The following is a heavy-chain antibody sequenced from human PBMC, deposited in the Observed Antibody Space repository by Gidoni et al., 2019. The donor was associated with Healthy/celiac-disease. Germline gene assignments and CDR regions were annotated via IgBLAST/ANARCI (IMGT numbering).Heavy chain of an antibody. CDR2: IIPIFGTA. J-gene: IGHJ4*02. Sequence: QVQLVQSGAEVKKPGSSVKVSCKASGGTFSSYAISWVRQAPGQGLEWMGGIIPIFGTANYAQKFQGRVTITADESTSTAYMELSSLRSEDTAVYYCAREAGYYYDSSGYYPFDYWGQGTLVTVSS. V-gene: IGHV1-69*01. CDR3: AREAGYYYDSSGYYPFDY. D-gene: IGHD3-22*01. CDR1: GGTFSSYA.